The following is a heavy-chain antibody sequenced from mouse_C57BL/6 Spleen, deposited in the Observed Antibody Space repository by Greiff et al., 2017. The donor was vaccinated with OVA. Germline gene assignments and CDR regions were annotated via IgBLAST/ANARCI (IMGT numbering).Heavy chain of an antibody. J-gene: IGHJ1*03. CDR2: FYPGSGSI. D-gene: IGHD1-1*01. CDR1: GYTFTEYP. V-gene: IGHV1-62-2*01. Sequence: LEESGAELVKPGASVKLSCKASGYTFTEYPLHWVKPRSGQGLEWIGWFYPGSGSIKYNEKFKDKATLTADKSSSTVYMELSRWTSEDSAVYFCARHEEGYYGSSYWYFDVWGTGTTVTVSS. CDR3: ARHEEGYYGSSYWYFDV.